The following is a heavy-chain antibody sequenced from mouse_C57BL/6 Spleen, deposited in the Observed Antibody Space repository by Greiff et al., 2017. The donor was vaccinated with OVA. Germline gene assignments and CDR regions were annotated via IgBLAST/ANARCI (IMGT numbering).Heavy chain of an antibody. V-gene: IGHV1-69*01. CDR1: GYTFTSYW. CDR2: IDPSDSYT. D-gene: IGHD1-1*01. J-gene: IGHJ3*01. Sequence: QVQLKQPGAELVMPGASVKLSCKASGYTFTSYWMHWVKQRPGQGLEWIGEIDPSDSYTNYNQKFKGKSTLTVDKSSSTAYMQLSSLTSEDSAVYYCARSYYGSSYDWFAYWGQGTLVTVSA. CDR3: ARSYYGSSYDWFAY.